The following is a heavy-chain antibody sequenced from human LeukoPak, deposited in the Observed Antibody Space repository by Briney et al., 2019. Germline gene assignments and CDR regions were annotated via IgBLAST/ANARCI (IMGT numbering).Heavy chain of an antibody. Sequence: GGSLRLSCAASGFTFSNYWMNWVRQAPGKGLEWVANIKQDGGEKSYVDSVKGRFTISRDNAKSSLHLQMNSLRAEDTAVYYCARPVGYSYGTDAFDIWGQGTMVTVSS. CDR3: ARPVGYSYGTDAFDI. J-gene: IGHJ3*02. D-gene: IGHD5-18*01. V-gene: IGHV3-7*01. CDR1: GFTFSNYW. CDR2: IKQDGGEK.